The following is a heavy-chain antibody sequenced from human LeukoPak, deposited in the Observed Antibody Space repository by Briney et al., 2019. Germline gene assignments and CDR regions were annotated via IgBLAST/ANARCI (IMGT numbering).Heavy chain of an antibody. D-gene: IGHD2-2*01. CDR2: ISSSSSYI. CDR3: ARAPSYCSSTSCPDP. Sequence: GGSLRLSCAASGFTFSDYYMSWTRQAPGKGLEWVSSISSSSSYIYYADSVKGRFTISRDNAKNSLYLQMNSLRAEDTAVYYCARAPSYCSSTSCPDPWGQGTLVTVSS. V-gene: IGHV3-11*06. J-gene: IGHJ5*02. CDR1: GFTFSDYY.